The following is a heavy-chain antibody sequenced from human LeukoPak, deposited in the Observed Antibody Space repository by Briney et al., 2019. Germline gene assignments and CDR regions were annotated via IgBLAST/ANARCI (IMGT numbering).Heavy chain of an antibody. Sequence: GGPLRLSCAASGFTFDDYGMHWIRQAPGKGLEWVSGISWNSGRIGYADSVEGRFTISRDNAKNSLYLQMNSLRAEDMALYYCAKDTQADYYDSSGYTDYWGQGTLVTVSS. CDR3: AKDTQADYYDSSGYTDY. CDR1: GFTFDDYG. J-gene: IGHJ4*02. CDR2: ISWNSGRI. V-gene: IGHV3-9*03. D-gene: IGHD3-22*01.